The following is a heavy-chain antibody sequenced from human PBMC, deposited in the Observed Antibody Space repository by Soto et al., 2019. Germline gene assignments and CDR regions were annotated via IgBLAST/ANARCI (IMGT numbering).Heavy chain of an antibody. CDR2: INGDYGNT. Sequence: QAQLVQSGAEVKKPGASVKVSCKASGYTFYSHSISWVRQAPGQGLEWMGRINGDYGNTQYAQKFRGRVTMTTDTSTTTVYMELTNLRSDDTAVYYCARCIQGDYYYGMDVWGQGTTVPVSS. J-gene: IGHJ6*02. CDR1: GYTFYSHS. CDR3: ARCIQGDYYYGMDV. V-gene: IGHV1-18*01. D-gene: IGHD5-18*01.